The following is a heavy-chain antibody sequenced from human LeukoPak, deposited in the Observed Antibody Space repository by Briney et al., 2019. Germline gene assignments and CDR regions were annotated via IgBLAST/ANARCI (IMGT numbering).Heavy chain of an antibody. V-gene: IGHV4-34*01. CDR3: ARSSYYYDSSGYGNPYLDY. Sequence: SETLSLTCAVYGGSFSGYYWSWIRQPPGKGLEWIGEINHSGSTNYNPSLKSRVTISVDTSKNQFSLKLSSVTAADTAVYYCARSSYYYDSSGYGNPYLDYWGQGTLVTVSS. J-gene: IGHJ4*02. CDR1: GGSFSGYY. CDR2: INHSGST. D-gene: IGHD3-22*01.